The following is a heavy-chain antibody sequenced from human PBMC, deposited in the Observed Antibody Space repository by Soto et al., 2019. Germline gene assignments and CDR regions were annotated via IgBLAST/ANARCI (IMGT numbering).Heavy chain of an antibody. V-gene: IGHV4-39*01. CDR2: IYYSGST. CDR3: ARPISSSSVVYMDV. CDR1: VGSISSSSYY. Sequence: PSETLSLTCTVSVGSISSSSYYWGWIRQPPGKGLEWIGSIYYSGSTYYNPSLKSRVTISVDTSKNQFSLKLSSVTAADTAVYYCARPISSSSVVYMDVWGKGTTVTVSS. D-gene: IGHD6-6*01. J-gene: IGHJ6*03.